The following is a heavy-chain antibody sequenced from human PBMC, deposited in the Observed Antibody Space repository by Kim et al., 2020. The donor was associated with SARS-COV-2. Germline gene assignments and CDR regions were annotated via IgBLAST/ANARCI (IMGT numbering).Heavy chain of an antibody. J-gene: IGHJ6*02. CDR1: GYTFTSYG. D-gene: IGHD1-26*01. Sequence: ASVKVSCKASGYTFTSYGISWVRQAPGQGLEWMGWISAYNGNTNYAQKLQGRVTMTTDTSTSTAYMELRSLRSDDTAVYYCARGRQIFRRGSYPYGMDVWGQGTTVTVSS. CDR3: ARGRQIFRRGSYPYGMDV. V-gene: IGHV1-18*01. CDR2: ISAYNGNT.